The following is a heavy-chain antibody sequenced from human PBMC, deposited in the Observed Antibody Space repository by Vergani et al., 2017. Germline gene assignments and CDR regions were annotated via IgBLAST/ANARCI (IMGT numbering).Heavy chain of an antibody. CDR2: IWYDGSNK. Sequence: QVQLVESGGGVVQPGRSLRLSCAASGFTFSSYGMHWVRQAPGKGLEWVAVIWYDGSNKYYADSVKGRFTISRDNSKNTLYLQMNSLRAEDTAVYYCARDSDLSFYFDYWSQGSLVTVSS. CDR1: GFTFSSYG. V-gene: IGHV3-33*01. J-gene: IGHJ4*02. CDR3: ARDSDLSFYFDY. D-gene: IGHD1-26*01.